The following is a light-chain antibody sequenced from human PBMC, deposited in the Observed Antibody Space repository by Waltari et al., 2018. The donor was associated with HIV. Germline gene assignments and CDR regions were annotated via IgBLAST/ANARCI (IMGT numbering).Light chain of an antibody. CDR3: QSYDNSLIDAYYV. V-gene: IGLV1-40*01. CDR2: DNS. J-gene: IGLJ1*01. CDR1: SSTIGAGHD. Sequence: QSVLPQPPSVSGAPAQWVTISCPGSSSTIGAGHDVHWYQQLPGTAPTLLISDNSDRPSGVPDRFSGSKSGTSASLAITGLQAEDEADYYCQSYDNSLIDAYYVFGTGTKVTVL.